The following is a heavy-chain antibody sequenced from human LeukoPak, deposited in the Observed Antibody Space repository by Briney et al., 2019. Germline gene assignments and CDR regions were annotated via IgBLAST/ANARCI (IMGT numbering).Heavy chain of an antibody. J-gene: IGHJ4*02. CDR3: AKASAFYFDTSGYPIPHYYDF. V-gene: IGHV3-23*01. Sequence: GGSLRLSCAASGFTFSSYAMSWVRQPPGKGLEWVSGISGTGDTTSYADSVKGRFTISRDNSKNTLFLQMNSLRAEDTAIYYCAKASAFYFDTSGYPIPHYYDFWGQGTLVTVSA. CDR2: ISGTGDTT. D-gene: IGHD3-22*01. CDR1: GFTFSSYA.